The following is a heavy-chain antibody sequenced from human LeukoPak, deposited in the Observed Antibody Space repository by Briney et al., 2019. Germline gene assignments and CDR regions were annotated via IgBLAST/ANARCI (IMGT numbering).Heavy chain of an antibody. CDR3: ARDIPNPVPAAILHYYYGMDV. CDR1: GFTVSSNY. CDR2: IYSGGST. Sequence: PGGSLRLSRAASGFTVSSNYMSWVRQAPGKGLEWVSVIYSGGSTYYADSVKGRFTISRHNSKNTLCLQMNSLRAEDTAVYYCARDIPNPVPAAILHYYYGMDVWGQGTTVTVSS. V-gene: IGHV3-53*04. D-gene: IGHD2-2*02. J-gene: IGHJ6*02.